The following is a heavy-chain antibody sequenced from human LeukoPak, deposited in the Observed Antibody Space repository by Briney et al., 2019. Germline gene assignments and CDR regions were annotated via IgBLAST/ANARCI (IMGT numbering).Heavy chain of an antibody. J-gene: IGHJ4*02. CDR3: ARDPFEL. D-gene: IGHD1-26*01. V-gene: IGHV3-7*01. CDR1: GFTLSNRW. CDR2: ITQGGSDK. Sequence: GGSLRLSCEASGFTLSNRWMTWVRQAPGKGLEWVATITQGGSDKFYVDSVKGRFTISGDNAKNSLYLQMNSLRAEDTGVYYCARDPFELWGQGTLVTVSS.